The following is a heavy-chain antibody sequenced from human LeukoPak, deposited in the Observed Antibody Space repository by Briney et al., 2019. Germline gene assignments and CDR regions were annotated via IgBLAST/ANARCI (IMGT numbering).Heavy chain of an antibody. V-gene: IGHV1-24*01. CDR2: FDPEDGET. D-gene: IGHD3-3*01. CDR1: GYTLTELS. Sequence: ASVKVSCKVSGYTLTELSMHWVRQAPGKGLEWMGGFDPEDGETIYAQKFQGRVTMTEDTSTDTAYMELSSLRSEDTAVYYCATGRVGLRFLGWLFFDYWGQGTLVTVSS. CDR3: ATGRVGLRFLGWLFFDY. J-gene: IGHJ4*02.